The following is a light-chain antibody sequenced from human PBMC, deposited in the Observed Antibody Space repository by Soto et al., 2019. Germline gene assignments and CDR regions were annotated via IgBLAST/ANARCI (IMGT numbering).Light chain of an antibody. CDR1: QSLLHSNGYNY. Sequence: EIVMTQSPLSLPVTPGEPASISCKSSQSLLHSNGYNYLDWYLQKPGQSPQLLIYAGSNRASGVTDLFSGSGSGTDFTLKISRVEAEDVAVSYCMQALQAPCTFGPGTKVDIK. CDR2: AGS. V-gene: IGKV2-28*01. CDR3: MQALQAPCT. J-gene: IGKJ3*01.